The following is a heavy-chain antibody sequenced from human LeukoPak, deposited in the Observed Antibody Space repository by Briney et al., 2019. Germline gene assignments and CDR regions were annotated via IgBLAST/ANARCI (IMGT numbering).Heavy chain of an antibody. D-gene: IGHD3-10*01. Sequence: PSETLSLTCTVSGGSISSYYWSWIRQPPGKGLEWIGSIYYSGSTYYNPSLKSRVTISVDTSKNQFSLKLSSVTAADMAVYYCASRPMVRGVIAYWGQGTLVTVSS. CDR3: ASRPMVRGVIAY. J-gene: IGHJ4*02. CDR1: GGSISSYY. CDR2: IYYSGST. V-gene: IGHV4-59*04.